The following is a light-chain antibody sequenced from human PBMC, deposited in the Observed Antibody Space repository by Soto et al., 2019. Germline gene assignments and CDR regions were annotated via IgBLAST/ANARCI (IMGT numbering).Light chain of an antibody. CDR1: SSDVGGYNY. J-gene: IGLJ1*01. CDR2: EVS. V-gene: IGLV2-14*01. CDR3: SSYTSSSKV. Sequence: SALTPPASVSGSPGQSISISCTGTSSDVGGYNYVSWYQQHPGKAPKLMIYEVSNRPSGVSNRFSGSKSGNTASLTISGLQAEDEADYYCSSYTSSSKVFVTGTKV.